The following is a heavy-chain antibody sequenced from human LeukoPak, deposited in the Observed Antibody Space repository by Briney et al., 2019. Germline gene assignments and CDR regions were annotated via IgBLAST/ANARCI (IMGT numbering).Heavy chain of an antibody. CDR2: INHSGST. CDR3: KRRLGYYYDSSGYYY. V-gene: IGHV4-34*01. D-gene: IGHD3-22*01. J-gene: IGHJ4*02. Sequence: SETLSLTCAVYGGSFSGYYWSWIPQSPGKGLEWIGEINHSGSTNYNPSLKSRVTISVDTSKNQFSLKLSSVTAADTAVYYWKRRLGYYYDSSGYYYWGQGTLVTVSS. CDR1: GGSFSGYY.